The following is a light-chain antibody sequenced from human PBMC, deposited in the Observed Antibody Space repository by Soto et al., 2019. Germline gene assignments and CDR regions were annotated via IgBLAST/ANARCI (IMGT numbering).Light chain of an antibody. J-gene: IGKJ1*01. CDR2: DAS. CDR1: QGISSW. Sequence: CAALGGRGIIKIRASQGISSWLAWYQQKPGKAPKVLIYDASSWAGGVPSRFTGSGSWTEFNLAYDSLLRDGLASYSGQQYSVYSTFGQGTKLEI. CDR3: QQYSVYST. V-gene: IGKV1-5*01.